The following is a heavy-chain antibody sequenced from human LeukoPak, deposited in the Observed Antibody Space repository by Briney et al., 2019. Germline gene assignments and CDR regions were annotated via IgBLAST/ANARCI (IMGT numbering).Heavy chain of an antibody. CDR2: FDPEDGEI. D-gene: IGHD4-17*01. V-gene: IGHV1-24*01. CDR1: GYTLTKLS. Sequence: GASVKVSCKVSGYTLTKLSIHWVRQAPGKGLEWMGGFDPEDGEIIYAQKFQGRVIMTEDKSTDTAYMELSSLRSEDTAVYYCATAYGDFVEWFDPWGQGTLVTVSS. CDR3: ATAYGDFVEWFDP. J-gene: IGHJ5*02.